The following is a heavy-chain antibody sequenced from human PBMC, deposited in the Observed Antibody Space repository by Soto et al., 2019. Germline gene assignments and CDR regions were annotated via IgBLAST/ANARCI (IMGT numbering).Heavy chain of an antibody. D-gene: IGHD6-19*01. Sequence: SETLSLTCTVSGGSVSSGSYYWTWIRQPPGKGLEWIGYISYSGSTYYNPALKSRVTISEDTSKNQFSLKLSFVIAADTAVYYCASDLVAEAGAHYYYYGLDVWGQGTKVTVYS. CDR3: ASDLVAEAGAHYYYYGLDV. CDR1: GGSVSSGSYY. CDR2: ISYSGST. J-gene: IGHJ6*02. V-gene: IGHV4-61*01.